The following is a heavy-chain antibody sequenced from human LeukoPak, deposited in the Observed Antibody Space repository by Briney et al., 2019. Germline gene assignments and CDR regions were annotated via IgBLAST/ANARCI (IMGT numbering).Heavy chain of an antibody. CDR2: IYYSGST. Sequence: SETLSLTCTVSGGPISSYYWSWIRQSPGKGLEWIGYIYYSGSTNYNPSLKSRVTISVDTSKNQFSLKLSSVTAADTAVYYCARGLRGYHFDYWGQGTLVTVSS. CDR3: ARGLRGYHFDY. CDR1: GGPISSYY. D-gene: IGHD5-18*01. V-gene: IGHV4-59*01. J-gene: IGHJ4*02.